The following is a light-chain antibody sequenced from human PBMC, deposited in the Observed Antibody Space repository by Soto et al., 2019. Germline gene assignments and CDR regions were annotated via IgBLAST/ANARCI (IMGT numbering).Light chain of an antibody. CDR2: DVN. Sequence: QSALTQPASVSGSPGQSITISCTGTSRDVGGYDYVSWYQQLPGKAPKLLIYDVNNRPSGVSHRFSGSKSGNTASLTISWLQAEDEADYYCSSYTGSSTFVFGTGTKVTVL. CDR1: SRDVGGYDY. V-gene: IGLV2-14*01. CDR3: SSYTGSSTFV. J-gene: IGLJ1*01.